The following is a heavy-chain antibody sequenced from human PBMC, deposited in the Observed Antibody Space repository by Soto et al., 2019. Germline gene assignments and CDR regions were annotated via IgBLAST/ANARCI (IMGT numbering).Heavy chain of an antibody. J-gene: IGHJ4*02. D-gene: IGHD6-19*01. CDR3: ARDSHVGSGWQLTADY. CDR2: IWYDGSNK. V-gene: IGHV3-33*01. CDR1: GFTFSSYG. Sequence: GGSLRLSCAASGFTFSSYGMHWVRQAPGKGLEWVAVIWYDGSNKYYAESVKGRFTISRDNSKNTLYLQMNNLRAEDTAVYYCARDSHVGSGWQLTADYWGQGTLVTV.